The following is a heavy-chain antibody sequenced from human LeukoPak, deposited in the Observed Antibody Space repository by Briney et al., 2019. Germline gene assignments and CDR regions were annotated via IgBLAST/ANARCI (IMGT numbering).Heavy chain of an antibody. D-gene: IGHD5-24*01. J-gene: IGHJ4*02. CDR1: GGTFSSYA. CDR3: ARDRLGYNFRGLDY. CDR2: IIPILGIA. V-gene: IGHV1-69*04. Sequence: SVKVSCKASGGTFSSYAISWVRQAPGQGLDWLGRIIPILGIANYAQKFQGRVTITADKSTSTAYMELSSLRSEDTAVYYCARDRLGYNFRGLDYWGQGTLVTVSS.